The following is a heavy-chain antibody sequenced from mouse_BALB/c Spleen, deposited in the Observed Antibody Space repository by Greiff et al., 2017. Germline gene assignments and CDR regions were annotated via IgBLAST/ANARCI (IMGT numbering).Heavy chain of an antibody. V-gene: IGHV1S41*01. Sequence: ELVKPGASVKLSCKASGYTFTSYCMNWIKQRPGQGLEWIGRIDPGSGSTYYNEMFKGKATLTVDTSSSTAYIQLSSLSSEDSAVYFCARGGGFDYWGQGTTLTVSS. CDR2: IDPGSGST. CDR1: GYTFTSYC. J-gene: IGHJ2*01. CDR3: ARGGGFDY.